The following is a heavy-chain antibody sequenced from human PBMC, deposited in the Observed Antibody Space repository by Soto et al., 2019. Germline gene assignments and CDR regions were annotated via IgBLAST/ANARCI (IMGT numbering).Heavy chain of an antibody. V-gene: IGHV4-31*03. J-gene: IGHJ6*02. D-gene: IGHD3-10*01. CDR3: ARERWSGSFYGLDV. Sequence: LSLTCTVSGGSISSGGYYWSWIRQHPGKGLEWIGYIYYSGSTYYNPSLKSRATISVHTSKNQFSQTLSSVTAPDTAVYYCARERWSGSFYGLDVWGQGTTVTAPS. CDR2: IYYSGST. CDR1: GGSISSGGYY.